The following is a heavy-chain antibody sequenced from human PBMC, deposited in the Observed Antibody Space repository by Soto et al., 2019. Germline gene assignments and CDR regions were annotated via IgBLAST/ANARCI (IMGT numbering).Heavy chain of an antibody. CDR1: GYTFTSYG. D-gene: IGHD3-22*01. Sequence: ASVKVSFKASGYTFTSYGISWVRQAPGQGLEWMGWINIYSGDANYAQRFQDRVTMTRDTSTNTVYMEMRSLRSDDTAVYYCARALYYYDNSGLDYWGQGTLVTVSS. CDR2: INIYSGDA. J-gene: IGHJ4*02. CDR3: ARALYYYDNSGLDY. V-gene: IGHV1-18*01.